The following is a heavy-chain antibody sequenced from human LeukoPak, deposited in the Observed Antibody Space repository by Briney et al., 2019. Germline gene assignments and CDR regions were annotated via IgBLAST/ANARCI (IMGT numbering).Heavy chain of an antibody. J-gene: IGHJ6*03. V-gene: IGHV4-34*01. Sequence: SETLSLTCSVYGGSFSGYYWSWIRQPPGKGLEWIGEINHSGSTNYNPSLKSRVTISVDTSKNQFSLKLSSVTAADTAAYYCARGGRFLEWLLSNYYYLDVWGKGTTVTVSS. D-gene: IGHD3-3*01. CDR3: ARGGRFLEWLLSNYYYLDV. CDR1: GGSFSGYY. CDR2: INHSGST.